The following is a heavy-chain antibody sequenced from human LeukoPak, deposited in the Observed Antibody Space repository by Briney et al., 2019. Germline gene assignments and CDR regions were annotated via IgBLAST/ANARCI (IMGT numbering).Heavy chain of an antibody. J-gene: IGHJ6*02. Sequence: TSLRLSCAASXFTFSHYAMHWVRQAPGKGLEWVSFISYDGSNEYYADSVKGRLTISRDNSKNTLYLQINSLRAEDTAVYYCAKGGGNDYYGMDVWGQGTTVTVSS. CDR3: AKGGGNDYYGMDV. CDR2: ISYDGSNE. V-gene: IGHV3-30-3*01. D-gene: IGHD6-25*01. CDR1: XFTFSHYA.